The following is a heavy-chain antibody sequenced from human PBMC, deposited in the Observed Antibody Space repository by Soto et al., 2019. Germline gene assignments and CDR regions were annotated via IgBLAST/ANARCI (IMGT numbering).Heavy chain of an antibody. D-gene: IGHD3-16*01. CDR3: AQRSLSIITFDY. V-gene: IGHV3-23*01. J-gene: IGHJ4*02. CDR2: ISGSGANT. CDR1: GFTFSSYA. Sequence: EVQLLESGGGLVQPGGSLRLSCAASGFTFSSYAISWVLRAPGKGLAWVSTISGSGANTFYADSVKGRFTISRDNFKNTLYLQMNSLRSEDTAVYYCAQRSLSIITFDYWGQGTLVTVSS.